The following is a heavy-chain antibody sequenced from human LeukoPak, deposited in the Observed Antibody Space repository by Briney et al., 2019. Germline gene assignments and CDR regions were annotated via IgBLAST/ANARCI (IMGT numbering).Heavy chain of an antibody. Sequence: PSETLSLTCAVYGGSFSGYYWGWIRQPPGKGLEWIGSIYYSGSTYYNPSLKSRVTISADTSKNQFSLKLSSVTAADTAVYYCARQHLFSSSWYNWYFDLWGRGTLVTVSS. CDR2: IYYSGST. CDR3: ARQHLFSSSWYNWYFDL. V-gene: IGHV4-39*01. J-gene: IGHJ2*01. CDR1: GGSFSGYY. D-gene: IGHD6-13*01.